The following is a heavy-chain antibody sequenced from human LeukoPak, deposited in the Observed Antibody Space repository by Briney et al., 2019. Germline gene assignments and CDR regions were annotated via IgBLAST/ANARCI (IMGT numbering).Heavy chain of an antibody. V-gene: IGHV1-2*02. D-gene: IGHD5-12*01. CDR3: AKEGYSNGPDP. CDR2: INPTNGIA. J-gene: IGHJ5*02. Sequence: ASVKVSCKASGYTLTDHYMHWLRQTPGRGLEWMGWINPTNGIAVYGQAFQGRVTMTRDTSISTVYMELTNLRSDDTGVYYCAKEGYSNGPDPWGPGSLVTVSS. CDR1: GYTLTDHY.